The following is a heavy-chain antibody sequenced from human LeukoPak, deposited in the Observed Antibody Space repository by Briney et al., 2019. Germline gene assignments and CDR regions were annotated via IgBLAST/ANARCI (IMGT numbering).Heavy chain of an antibody. V-gene: IGHV1-18*04. CDR2: ISAYNGNT. CDR3: ARVSVAAPAYYYMDV. CDR1: GYTFTGYY. Sequence: GASVKVSCKASGYTFTGYYMHWVRQAPGQGLEWMGWISAYNGNTNYAQKLQGRVTMTTDTSTSTAYMELRSLRSDDTAVYYCARVSVAAPAYYYMDVWGKGTTVTISS. D-gene: IGHD2-15*01. J-gene: IGHJ6*03.